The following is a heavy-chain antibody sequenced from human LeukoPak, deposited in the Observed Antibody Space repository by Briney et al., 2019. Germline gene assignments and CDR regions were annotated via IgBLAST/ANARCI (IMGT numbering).Heavy chain of an antibody. Sequence: GGSLRLSCAASGFTFSSYAMSWVRQAPGKGLEWVSAISGSGGSPDYADSVKGRFTISRDNSKNTLYLQINSLSAEDTAVYYCAKEAAMVRGVIDYWGQGTLVTVSS. CDR2: ISGSGGSP. D-gene: IGHD3-10*01. CDR1: GFTFSSYA. J-gene: IGHJ4*02. V-gene: IGHV3-23*01. CDR3: AKEAAMVRGVIDY.